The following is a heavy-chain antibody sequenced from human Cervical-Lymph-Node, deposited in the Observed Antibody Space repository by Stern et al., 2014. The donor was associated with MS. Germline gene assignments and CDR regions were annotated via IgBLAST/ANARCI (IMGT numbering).Heavy chain of an antibody. D-gene: IGHD2-21*02. CDR2: IWFDGTNE. CDR1: GFAFSRHA. CDR3: ATEKGACSGDDCHVTFDS. Sequence: VQLVESGGGVIQPGSSLRFSCTASGFAFSRHAIHWVRQVPGQGLEWVAGIWFDGTNEKDEDSEKGRFTISRDNSKNSLYLQMNNLRVEDTAIYYCATEKGACSGDDCHVTFDSWGQGTLVTVSS. J-gene: IGHJ4*02. V-gene: IGHV3-33*03.